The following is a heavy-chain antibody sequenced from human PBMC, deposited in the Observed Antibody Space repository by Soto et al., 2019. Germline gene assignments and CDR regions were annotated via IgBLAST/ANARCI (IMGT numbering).Heavy chain of an antibody. CDR3: ARSFRYDNSGSY. CDR1: GYTFTVNY. V-gene: IGHV1-2*02. J-gene: IGHJ4*02. Sequence: ASVKVSCKTSGYTFTVNYLQWVRQAPGQGLEWMGWINPNNGGTNYAQKFQGRVTMTRDTSLITGYMVLTRMTTVDTAVYYCARSFRYDNSGSYWGQGTLVTVYS. CDR2: INPNNGGT. D-gene: IGHD3-22*01.